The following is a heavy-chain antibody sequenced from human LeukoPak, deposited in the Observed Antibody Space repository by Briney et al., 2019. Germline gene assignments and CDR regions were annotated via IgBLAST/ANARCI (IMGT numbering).Heavy chain of an antibody. CDR2: INHSGST. CDR3: ATYCSSTSCSYYYGMDV. CDR1: GGSFSGYY. V-gene: IGHV4-34*01. D-gene: IGHD2-2*01. J-gene: IGHJ6*02. Sequence: SETLSLTCAVYGGSFSGYYWSWIRQPPGRGLEWIGEINHSGSTNYNPSLKSRVTISVDTSKNQFSLKLSSVTAADTAVYYCATYCSSTSCSYYYGMDVWGQGTTVTVSS.